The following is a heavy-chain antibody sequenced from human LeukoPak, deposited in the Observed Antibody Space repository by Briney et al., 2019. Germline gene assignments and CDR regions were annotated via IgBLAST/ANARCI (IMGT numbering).Heavy chain of an antibody. Sequence: SETLSLTCTVSGGSISSYYWSWIRQPPGQGLEWIGYIYYSGSTNYNPSLKSRVTISVDTSKNQFSLKLSSVTAADTAVYYCARSIAAAVYYFDYWGQGTLVTVSS. CDR1: GGSISSYY. CDR3: ARSIAAAVYYFDY. D-gene: IGHD6-13*01. J-gene: IGHJ4*02. V-gene: IGHV4-59*08. CDR2: IYYSGST.